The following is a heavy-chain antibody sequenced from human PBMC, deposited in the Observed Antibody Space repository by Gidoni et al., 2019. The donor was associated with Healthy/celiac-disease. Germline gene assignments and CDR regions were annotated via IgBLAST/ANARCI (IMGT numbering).Heavy chain of an antibody. CDR3: AREERRGFDY. V-gene: IGHV4-31*01. CDR1: GCSISSGGYY. J-gene: IGHJ4*02. Sequence: QMQLQHSRPGLVQSSQTLSFPCTISGCSISSGGYYWSWIRQHLGKGMEWIGYISYSGSTYYNPYLKSLVTISVNTSKKQFTLELSSVAAADTAVYYCAREERRGFDYWDQGTLVTVSA. CDR2: ISYSGST. D-gene: IGHD1-1*01.